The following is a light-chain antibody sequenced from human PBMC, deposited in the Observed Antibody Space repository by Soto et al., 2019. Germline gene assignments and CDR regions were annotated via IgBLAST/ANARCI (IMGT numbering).Light chain of an antibody. CDR1: HSVSIN. Sequence: EIVMTQSPATLSVSPGERAILSCRASHSVSINLAWYQQKPGQAPRVLIYGASTRAPGVPARFSASGSGTEFTLTVSSLQSEDFAVYYCQQYNNWPTWTCGQGTKVEIK. CDR3: QQYNNWPTWT. V-gene: IGKV3-15*01. J-gene: IGKJ1*01. CDR2: GAS.